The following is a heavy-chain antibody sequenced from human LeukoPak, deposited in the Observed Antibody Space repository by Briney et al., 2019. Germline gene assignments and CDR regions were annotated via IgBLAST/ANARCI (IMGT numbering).Heavy chain of an antibody. V-gene: IGHV3-23*01. CDR3: AKVWMAYSDDYFDY. CDR1: GFTFSSYG. Sequence: AGRSLRLSCAASGFTFSSYGMSWVRQAPGKGLECVSSISGSGGSTNHADSVKGRFTISRDNSKNTLYLQMNSLRAEDTAVYYCAKVWMAYSDDYFDYWGQGTLVTVSS. CDR2: ISGSGGST. J-gene: IGHJ4*02. D-gene: IGHD3-16*01.